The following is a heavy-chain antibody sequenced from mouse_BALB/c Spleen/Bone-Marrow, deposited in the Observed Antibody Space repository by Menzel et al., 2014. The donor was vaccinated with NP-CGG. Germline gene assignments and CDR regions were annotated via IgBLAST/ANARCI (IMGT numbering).Heavy chain of an antibody. CDR3: ASYYYGSSSFAY. CDR2: IDPANGNT. V-gene: IGHV14-3*02. D-gene: IGHD1-1*01. J-gene: IGHJ3*01. Sequence: VQLQQSGAELVKPGASVKLSCTASGFNIKDTYMPWVKQRPEQGLEGIGRIDPANGNTKYDPKFQGKATITADTSSNTAYLQLSSLTSEDTAVYFCASYYYGSSSFAYWGQGTLVTVSA. CDR1: GFNIKDTY.